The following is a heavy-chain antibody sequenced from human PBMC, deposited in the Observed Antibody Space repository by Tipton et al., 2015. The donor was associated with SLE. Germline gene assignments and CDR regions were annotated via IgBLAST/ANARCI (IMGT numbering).Heavy chain of an antibody. D-gene: IGHD3-3*01. CDR2: INPTSVFT. Sequence: QVQLVQSGAEVKKPGASVKVSCKASGFTFTDYYVHWVRQAPGQGLQWMGWINPTSVFTHYSQSFQGRVTMTRDTAASTVDMELSSLRSEDSALYYCARGGIFGVFALDFGGQGTLVTVSS. J-gene: IGHJ4*02. V-gene: IGHV1-2*02. CDR3: ARGGIFGVFALDF. CDR1: GFTFTDYY.